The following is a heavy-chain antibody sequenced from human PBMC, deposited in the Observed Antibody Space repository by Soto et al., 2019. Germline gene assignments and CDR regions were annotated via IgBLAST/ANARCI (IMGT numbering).Heavy chain of an antibody. Sequence: GASVKVSCKASGGTFSSYTISWVRQAPGQGLEWMGRIIPILGIANYAQKFQGRVTITADKSTSTAYMELSSLRSEDTAVYYCASTPDIVVVVDAGHFDYWGQGTLVTVSS. CDR2: IIPILGIA. J-gene: IGHJ4*02. CDR3: ASTPDIVVVVDAGHFDY. D-gene: IGHD2-15*01. V-gene: IGHV1-69*02. CDR1: GGTFSSYT.